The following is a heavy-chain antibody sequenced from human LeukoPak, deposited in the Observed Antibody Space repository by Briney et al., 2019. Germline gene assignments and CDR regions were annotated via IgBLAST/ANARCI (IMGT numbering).Heavy chain of an antibody. CDR2: IYTSGST. CDR1: GGSISSYY. V-gene: IGHV4-4*07. J-gene: IGHJ3*02. CDR3: ARDPGYYCSSTSCYRGAFDI. Sequence: SETLSLTCTVSGGSISSYYWSWIRQPAGKGLEWIGRIYTSGSTNYNPSLKSRVTMSVDTSKNQFSLKLSSVTAADTAVYYCARDPGYYCSSTSCYRGAFDIWGQGTMVTVSS. D-gene: IGHD2-2*02.